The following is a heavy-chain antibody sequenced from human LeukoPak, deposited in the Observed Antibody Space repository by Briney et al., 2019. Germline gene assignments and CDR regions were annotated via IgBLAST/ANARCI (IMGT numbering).Heavy chain of an antibody. CDR1: GGSISHYY. V-gene: IGHV4-59*12. Sequence: SETLSLTCTVSGGSISHYYWSWIRQPPGKGLEWIGYIYYLGSTNYKPSLKSRVTISIDTSKSQFSLRLNSVTAADTAVYYCARTGETFFDYWGQGTLVTVSS. CDR2: IYYLGST. CDR3: ARTGETFFDY. J-gene: IGHJ4*02. D-gene: IGHD1-1*01.